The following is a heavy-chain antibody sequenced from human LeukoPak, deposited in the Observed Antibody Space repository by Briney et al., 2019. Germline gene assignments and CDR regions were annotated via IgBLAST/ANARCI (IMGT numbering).Heavy chain of an antibody. Sequence: GGSLRLSCAASGFKFSSNWISWVRQAPGKGLEWVANIKQGGSEKYYVDSVKGRFTISRDNAKNSLYLQMNSLRAEDTAVYYCAREGPSVTPYYWGQGNLVTVSS. CDR2: IKQGGSEK. CDR1: GFKFSSNW. J-gene: IGHJ4*02. CDR3: AREGPSVTPYY. V-gene: IGHV3-7*01. D-gene: IGHD4-17*01.